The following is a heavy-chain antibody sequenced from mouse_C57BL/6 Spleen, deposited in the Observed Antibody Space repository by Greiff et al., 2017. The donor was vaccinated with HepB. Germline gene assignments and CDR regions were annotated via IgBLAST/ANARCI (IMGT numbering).Heavy chain of an antibody. CDR1: GYTFTSYW. D-gene: IGHD1-1*01. V-gene: IGHV1-55*01. Sequence: QVQLQQPGAELVKPGASVKMSCKASGYTFTSYWITWVKQRPGQGLEWIGDIYPGSGSTNYNEKFKSKATLTVDKSSSTAYMQLSSLTSEDSAVYYCARVMVLGYGSSTDDWGQGTTLTVSS. CDR3: ARVMVLGYGSSTDD. CDR2: IYPGSGST. J-gene: IGHJ2*01.